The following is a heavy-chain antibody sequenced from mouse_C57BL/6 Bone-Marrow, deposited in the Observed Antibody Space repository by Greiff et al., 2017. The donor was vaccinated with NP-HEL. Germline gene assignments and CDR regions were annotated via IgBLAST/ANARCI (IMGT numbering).Heavy chain of an antibody. CDR2: IVPENGDT. J-gene: IGHJ2*01. V-gene: IGHV14-4*01. CDR1: GFNIKDDY. Sequence: EVQVVESGAELVRPGASVKLSCTASGFNIKDDYMHWVKQRPEQGLEWIGWIVPENGDTEYASKFQGKATITADTSSNTAYLQLSSLTSEDTAVYYCTTATTVVNFDYWGQGTTLTVSS. CDR3: TTATTVVNFDY. D-gene: IGHD1-1*01.